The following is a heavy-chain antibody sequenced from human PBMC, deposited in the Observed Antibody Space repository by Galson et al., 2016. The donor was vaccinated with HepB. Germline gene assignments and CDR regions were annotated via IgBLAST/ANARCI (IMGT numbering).Heavy chain of an antibody. CDR1: GFAFDIYA. Sequence: LRLSCAASGFAFDIYAIHWVRQAPGKGLEWVSGISWNSAYVGYADSVKGQFTISRDNAKNSLYLQMNSLRAEDTALYYCARVVRDYRTYSYSGPSYAMDVWGQGTTVTVSS. J-gene: IGHJ6*02. CDR3: ARVVRDYRTYSYSGPSYAMDV. CDR2: ISWNSAYV. D-gene: IGHD5-18*01. V-gene: IGHV3-9*01.